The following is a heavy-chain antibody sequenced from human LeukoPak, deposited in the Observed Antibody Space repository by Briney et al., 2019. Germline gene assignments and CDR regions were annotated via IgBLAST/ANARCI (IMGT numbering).Heavy chain of an antibody. CDR2: ISSSSSTI. J-gene: IGHJ6*04. CDR1: GFTFSIYS. V-gene: IGHV3-48*04. D-gene: IGHD3-10*02. CDR3: AELGITMIGGV. Sequence: GGSLRLSCAASGFTFSIYSMNWVRQAPGKGLEWVSYISSSSSTIHYADSVKGRFTISRDNAKNSLYLQMNSLRAEDTAVYYCAELGITMIGGVWGKGTTVTISS.